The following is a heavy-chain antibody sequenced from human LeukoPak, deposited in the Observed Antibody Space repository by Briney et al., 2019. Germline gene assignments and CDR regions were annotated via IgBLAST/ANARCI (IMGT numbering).Heavy chain of an antibody. Sequence: PGGSLRLSCAASGFTFSSYGMHWVRQAPGKGLEWVAVISYDGSNKYYADSVKGRFTISRDNSKNTLYLQMNSLRAEGTAVYYCAKTHSSSWYTHLDYWGQGTLVTVSS. D-gene: IGHD6-13*01. CDR2: ISYDGSNK. CDR1: GFTFSSYG. CDR3: AKTHSSSWYTHLDY. V-gene: IGHV3-30*18. J-gene: IGHJ4*02.